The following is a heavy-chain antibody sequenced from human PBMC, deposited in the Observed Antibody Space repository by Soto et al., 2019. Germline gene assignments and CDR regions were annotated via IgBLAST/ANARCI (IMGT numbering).Heavy chain of an antibody. D-gene: IGHD5-18*01. Sequence: QVQLQESGPGLVKPSQTLSLTCTVSGGSISSGGYYWSWIRQHPGKGLEWIGYIYYSGSTYYNPSLTSRVTISVDTSKNQFSLKLSSVTAADTAVYYCARDPSGYSYGPNFDYWGQGTLVTVSS. CDR1: GGSISSGGYY. J-gene: IGHJ4*02. V-gene: IGHV4-31*03. CDR2: IYYSGST. CDR3: ARDPSGYSYGPNFDY.